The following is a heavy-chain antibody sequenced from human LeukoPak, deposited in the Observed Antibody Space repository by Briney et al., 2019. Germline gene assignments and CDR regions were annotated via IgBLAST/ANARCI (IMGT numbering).Heavy chain of an antibody. V-gene: IGHV4-59*01. Sequence: SETLSLTCTVSGGSISSYYWSWIRQPPGKGLEWIGYIYYSGSTNYNPSLKSRVTISVDTSKNQFSLKLSSVTAADTAVYYCARYGGYSSSWYVPYYYGMDVWGQGTTVTVSS. J-gene: IGHJ6*02. CDR3: ARYGGYSSSWYVPYYYGMDV. CDR2: IYYSGST. D-gene: IGHD6-13*01. CDR1: GGSISSYY.